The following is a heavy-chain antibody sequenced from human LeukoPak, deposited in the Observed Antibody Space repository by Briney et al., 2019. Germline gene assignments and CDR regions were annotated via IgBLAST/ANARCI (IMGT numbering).Heavy chain of an antibody. J-gene: IGHJ4*02. D-gene: IGHD5-18*01. CDR3: ARDWGGYSYASYFDY. CDR2: ISSSGSTI. V-gene: IGHV3-11*04. Sequence: GGSLRLSCAASGFTFSDYYMSWIRQAPGKGLEWVSYISSSGSTIYYADSVKGRFTISRDNAKNSLYLHMNSLRAEDTAVYYCARDWGGYSYASYFDYRGQGTLVTVSS. CDR1: GFTFSDYY.